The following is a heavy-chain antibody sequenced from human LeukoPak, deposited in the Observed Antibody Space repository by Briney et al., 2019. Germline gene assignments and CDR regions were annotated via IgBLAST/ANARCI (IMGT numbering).Heavy chain of an antibody. D-gene: IGHD6-19*01. J-gene: IGHJ6*03. CDR1: GGSFSGYY. V-gene: IGHV4-34*01. CDR2: INHSGST. CDR3: ARSPVARGVYYYMDV. Sequence: SETLSLTCAVYGGSFSGYYWSWIRQPPGKGLEWIGEINHSGSTNYNPSLKSRVTISVDTSKNQFSLKLSSVTAADTAVYYCARSPVARGVYYYMDVWGKGTTVTVSS.